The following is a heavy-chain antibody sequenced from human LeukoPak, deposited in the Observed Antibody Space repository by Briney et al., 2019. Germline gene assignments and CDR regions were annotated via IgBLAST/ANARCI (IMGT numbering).Heavy chain of an antibody. CDR2: IIPMSGAA. CDR3: ASPVKYYDTWSGYPPFDY. J-gene: IGHJ4*02. V-gene: IGHV1-69*13. CDR1: GGTFNNSA. Sequence: WASVKVSCKASGGTFNNSAISWVRQAPGQGLEWVGGIIPMSGAANYAQKFQGRVTITADESTSTAYMELSSLRSEDTAIYYCASPVKYYDTWSGYPPFDYWGQGTLVTVSS. D-gene: IGHD3-3*01.